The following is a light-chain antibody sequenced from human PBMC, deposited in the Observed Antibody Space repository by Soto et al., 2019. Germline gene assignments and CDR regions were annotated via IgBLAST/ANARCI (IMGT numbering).Light chain of an antibody. Sequence: DIQRTQCPSSLAASVGDIVTITWGASQTINTYLSWYQQKPGKPPTLLISAEVSLYSGVPSRFSGSGSGTDFTLTISSLQPEDFATYYCLQTYSIPRTFGGGTKVDIK. CDR1: QTINTY. CDR2: AEV. CDR3: LQTYSIPRT. J-gene: IGKJ4*01. V-gene: IGKV1-39*01.